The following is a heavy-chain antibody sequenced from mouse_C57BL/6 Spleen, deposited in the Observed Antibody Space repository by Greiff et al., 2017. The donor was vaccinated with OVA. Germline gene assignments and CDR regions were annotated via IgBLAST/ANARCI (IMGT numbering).Heavy chain of an antibody. D-gene: IGHD2-1*01. Sequence: VQLQQSGPELVKPGASVKMSCTASGYTFTDYNMHWVKQSHGKSLEWIGYINPNNGGTSYNQKFKGNATLTVNKSSSTAYMELRSLTSEDSAVYYCARYGNYWYFDVWGTGTTGTVSS. CDR2: INPNNGGT. V-gene: IGHV1-22*01. CDR1: GYTFTDYN. CDR3: ARYGNYWYFDV. J-gene: IGHJ1*03.